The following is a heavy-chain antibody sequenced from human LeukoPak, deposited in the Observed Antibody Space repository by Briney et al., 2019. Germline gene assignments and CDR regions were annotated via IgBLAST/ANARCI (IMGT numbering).Heavy chain of an antibody. J-gene: IGHJ1*01. CDR2: INQDGSLG. CDR1: GIPFSGYW. CDR3: AIPSRGGESSD. V-gene: IGHV3-7*05. Sequence: GGSLRLSCAASGIPFSGYWMGWVRQAPGKGPEWVAIINQDGSLGYYVDSVKGRFTISRDNPRNSLYLQMNSLRAEDTAMYYCAIPSRGGESSDWGQGTLATVSS. D-gene: IGHD2-21*01.